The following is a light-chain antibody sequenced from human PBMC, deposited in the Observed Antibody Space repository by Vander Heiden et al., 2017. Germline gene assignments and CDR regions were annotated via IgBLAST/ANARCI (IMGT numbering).Light chain of an antibody. V-gene: IGLV2-14*01. CDR1: SGDIGVYNY. CDR3: SSYTSSSTMV. CDR2: DVS. Sequence: QSALTQPASVSGSPGQSITISCTGTSGDIGVYNYVSWYHQLPGKAPKRMIYDVSYRPSGVSNRFSGSKSGNTASLTISGLQAEDEADYYCSSYTSSSTMVFGGGTKLTVL. J-gene: IGLJ2*01.